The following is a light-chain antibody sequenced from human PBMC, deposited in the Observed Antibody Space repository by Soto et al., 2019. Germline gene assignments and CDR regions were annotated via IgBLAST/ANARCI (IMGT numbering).Light chain of an antibody. Sequence: EIVLTQSPGTLSLSPGERATLSCRASQSVSNNYLAWYQQKTGQAPRLLIYGASNRATGIQDRFSGSGSGTDFTLTISRLEPEDFAVYYCQQYGSSGTFGQGTKVDIK. V-gene: IGKV3-20*01. CDR2: GAS. J-gene: IGKJ1*01. CDR1: QSVSNNY. CDR3: QQYGSSGT.